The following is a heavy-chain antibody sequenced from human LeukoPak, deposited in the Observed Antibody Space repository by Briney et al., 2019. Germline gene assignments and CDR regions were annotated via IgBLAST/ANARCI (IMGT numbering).Heavy chain of an antibody. D-gene: IGHD4-23*01. CDR3: ARVSSNSRGDYFDY. CDR1: GGTFSSYA. J-gene: IGHJ4*02. CDR2: IIPILGIA. Sequence: ASVKVSCKASGGTFSSYATSWVRQAPGQGLEWMGRIIPILGIANYAQKFQGRVTITADKSMSTAYMELSSLRSEDAAVYYCARVSSNSRGDYFDYWGQGTLVTVSS. V-gene: IGHV1-69*04.